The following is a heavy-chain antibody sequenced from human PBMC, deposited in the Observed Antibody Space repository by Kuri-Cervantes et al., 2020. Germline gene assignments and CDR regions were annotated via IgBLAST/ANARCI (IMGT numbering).Heavy chain of an antibody. Sequence: GSLRLSCTVSGGSISSYYWSWIRQPPGRGLEWIGRIYTSGSTNYNPSLKSRVTISVDKSKNQFSLKLSSVTAADTAVYYCARERSYGDYVVHWYFDLWGRGTLVTVSS. D-gene: IGHD4-17*01. V-gene: IGHV4-4*07. CDR2: IYTSGST. CDR3: ARERSYGDYVVHWYFDL. J-gene: IGHJ2*01. CDR1: GGSISSYY.